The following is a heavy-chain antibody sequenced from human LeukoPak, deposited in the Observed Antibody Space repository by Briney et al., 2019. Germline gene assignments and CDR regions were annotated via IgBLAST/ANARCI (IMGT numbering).Heavy chain of an antibody. CDR1: GFTFSTYA. V-gene: IGHV3-23*01. D-gene: IGHD6-13*01. CDR2: ISGSGGNT. J-gene: IGHJ4*02. CDR3: AKDLYGWPIAADY. Sequence: GGSLSLSCVASGFTFSTYALNWVRPAPGKGLEWVSTISGSGGNTYADSVKGRFTISRDNFKNTLYLQMNSLRAEDTAVYYCAKDLYGWPIAADYWGQGTLVTVSS.